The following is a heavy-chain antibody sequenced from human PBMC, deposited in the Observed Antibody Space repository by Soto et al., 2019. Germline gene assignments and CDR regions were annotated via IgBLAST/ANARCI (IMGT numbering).Heavy chain of an antibody. V-gene: IGHV4-39*02. D-gene: IGHD2-2*01. CDR2: LYHIGST. Sequence: PSETLSLTCTVSGGFVNSDTHSWSWIRQTPGRGLERIGSLYHIGSTHYNTSLKSRVTISVDTSKNHFSLELSSVTAADTAIYYCRSSTSCYDESCVDVWGQGTMVTVSS. CDR1: GGFVNSDTHS. J-gene: IGHJ6*02. CDR3: RSSTSCYDESCVDV.